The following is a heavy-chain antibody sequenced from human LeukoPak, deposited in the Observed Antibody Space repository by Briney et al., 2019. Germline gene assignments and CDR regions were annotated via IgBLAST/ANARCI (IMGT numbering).Heavy chain of an antibody. Sequence: SETLSLTCTVSGGSISRSNYYWAWIRQPPGMGLEWIGSIYYSGRTYYHPSLKSRVTISVDTSKNQFSLKLRSVTAADTAVCYCGRHSEEDGSNPKPLDYWGRGTLVTVSS. CDR2: IYYSGRT. CDR3: GRHSEEDGSNPKPLDY. J-gene: IGHJ4*02. D-gene: IGHD5-24*01. CDR1: GGSISRSNYY. V-gene: IGHV4-39*01.